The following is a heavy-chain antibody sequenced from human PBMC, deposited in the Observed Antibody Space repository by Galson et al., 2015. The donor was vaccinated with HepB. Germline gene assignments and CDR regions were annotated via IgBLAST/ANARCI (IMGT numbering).Heavy chain of an antibody. D-gene: IGHD2-15*01. CDR2: TYYRSKWYN. CDR3: AREGPNIGYCSGGSCSHFDY. CDR1: GDSVSSNSAA. Sequence: CAISGDSVSSNSAAWNWIRQSPSRGLEWLGRTYYRSKWYNDYAVSVKSRITINPDTSKNQFSLQLDSVTPEDTAVYYCAREGPNIGYCSGGSCSHFDYWGQGTLVTVSS. J-gene: IGHJ4*02. V-gene: IGHV6-1*01.